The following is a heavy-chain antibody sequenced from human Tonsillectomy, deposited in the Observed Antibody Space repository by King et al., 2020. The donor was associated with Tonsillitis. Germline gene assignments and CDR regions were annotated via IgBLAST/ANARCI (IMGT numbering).Heavy chain of an antibody. CDR1: GFIFSSYA. CDR3: ARENYGSYFDY. V-gene: IGHV3-30*04. D-gene: IGHD4-17*01. J-gene: IGHJ4*01. Sequence: VQLVESGGGVVQPGRSLRLSCAASGFIFSSYAMHWVRQAPGKGLEWVAFVSHDKSNKYYADPVKGRFTISRDNSKNTLYLQMNSLRADDTAVYFCARENYGSYFDYWGQGTLVTVSS. CDR2: VSHDKSNK.